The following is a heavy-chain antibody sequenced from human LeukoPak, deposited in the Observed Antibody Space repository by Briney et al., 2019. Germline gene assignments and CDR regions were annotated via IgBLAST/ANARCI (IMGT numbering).Heavy chain of an antibody. CDR3: ARGFPEDGYGYVYNWFDP. CDR1: GGSFSGYY. CDR2: INHSGST. J-gene: IGHJ5*02. D-gene: IGHD5-18*01. Sequence: SETLSLNCAVYGGSFSGYYWSWIRQPPGKGLEWIGEINHSGSTNYNPSLKSRVTISVDTSKNQFSLKLSSVTAADTAVYYCARGFPEDGYGYVYNWFDPWGQGTLVTVSS. V-gene: IGHV4-34*01.